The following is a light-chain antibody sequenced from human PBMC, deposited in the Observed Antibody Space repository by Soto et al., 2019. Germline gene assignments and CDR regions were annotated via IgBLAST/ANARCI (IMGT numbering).Light chain of an antibody. CDR2: AAS. V-gene: IGKV1-9*01. CDR3: QQLNSYPYT. CDR1: QGISSY. Sequence: IPLTQSPSSLSASVGDRDTITCRASQGISSYLAWYQQKPGKAPKLLIYAASTLQSAVPSRFSGSGSGTDFTLTISSLQTEDFATYYCQQLNSYPYTFGQWTKLEIK. J-gene: IGKJ2*01.